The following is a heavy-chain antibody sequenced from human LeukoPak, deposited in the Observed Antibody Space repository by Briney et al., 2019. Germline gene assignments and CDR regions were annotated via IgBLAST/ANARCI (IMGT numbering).Heavy chain of an antibody. V-gene: IGHV3-7*01. CDR2: IKQDGSEK. Sequence: GGSLRLSCAASGFTFSSYWMTWVRQAPGKGLEWVANIKQDGSEKYYVDSVKGRFAISRDNAKNSLYLQMNSLRAEDTAVYYCARALHTFGGVISSYWGQGTLVTVSS. D-gene: IGHD3-16*01. J-gene: IGHJ4*02. CDR1: GFTFSSYW. CDR3: ARALHTFGGVISSY.